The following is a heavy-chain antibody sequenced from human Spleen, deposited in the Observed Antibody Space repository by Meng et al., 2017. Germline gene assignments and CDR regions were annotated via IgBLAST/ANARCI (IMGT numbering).Heavy chain of an antibody. CDR3: ARFHVYYYYDSSGYYYFLDY. J-gene: IGHJ4*02. Sequence: VQVGRVGAWVKNAWAPVKVSCKASGYTFTSYGISWVRQAPGQGLEWMGWISAYNGNTNYAQKLQGRVTMTTDTSTSTAYMELRSLRSDDTAVYYCARFHVYYYYDSSGYYYFLDYWGQGTLVTVSS. D-gene: IGHD3-22*01. CDR1: GYTFTSYG. V-gene: IGHV1-18*01. CDR2: ISAYNGNT.